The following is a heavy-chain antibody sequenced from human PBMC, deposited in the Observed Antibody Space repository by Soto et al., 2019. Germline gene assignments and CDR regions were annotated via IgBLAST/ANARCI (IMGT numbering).Heavy chain of an antibody. CDR1: GCTFTVYY. Sequence: ASVKVSCKASGCTFTVYYMHWVRPAPGQGLEWMGWINPNSGGTNCAQKFQGWVTMTRDTSISTAYMELSRLRSDDTAVYYCARSVVNSSGPRGFDYWGQGTLVTVSS. J-gene: IGHJ4*02. V-gene: IGHV1-2*04. CDR3: ARSVVNSSGPRGFDY. CDR2: INPNSGGT. D-gene: IGHD6-19*01.